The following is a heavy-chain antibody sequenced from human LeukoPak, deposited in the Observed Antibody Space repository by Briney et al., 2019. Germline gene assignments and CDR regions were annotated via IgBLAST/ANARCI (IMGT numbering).Heavy chain of an antibody. J-gene: IGHJ4*02. D-gene: IGHD3-10*01. Sequence: GGSLRLSCAASGFTFSDHYMDWVRQAPGKGLEWVGRTRNKANSYTTEYAAPVKGGFTISRDDSQNSLYLQMNSLKTEDTAVYYCTGNYYGSGSYADFDYWGQGTLVTVSS. CDR3: TGNYYGSGSYADFDY. V-gene: IGHV3-72*01. CDR1: GFTFSDHY. CDR2: TRNKANSYTT.